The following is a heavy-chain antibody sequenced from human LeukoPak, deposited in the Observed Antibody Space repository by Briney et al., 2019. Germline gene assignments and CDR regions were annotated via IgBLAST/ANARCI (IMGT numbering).Heavy chain of an antibody. CDR3: ARDGKQWLVRGDWFDP. V-gene: IGHV1-18*01. CDR1: GYTFTSYG. D-gene: IGHD6-19*01. J-gene: IGHJ5*02. Sequence: ASVKVSCKASGYTFTSYGISWVRQAPGQGLEWMGWISAYNGNTNYAQKLQGRVTMTTDTSTSTAYMELRSLRSDDTAVYYCARDGKQWLVRGDWFDPWGQGTLVTVSS. CDR2: ISAYNGNT.